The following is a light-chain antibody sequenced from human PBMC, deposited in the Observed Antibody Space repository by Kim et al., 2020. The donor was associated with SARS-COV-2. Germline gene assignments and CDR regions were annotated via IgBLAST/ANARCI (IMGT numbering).Light chain of an antibody. CDR1: SSDSGGYNY. CDR2: DVN. Sequence: GQSIHISCIGTSSDSGGYNYVSWYQQYPGKAPTLMIYDVNKRPSGVSNRFSGSKSGNTASLTISGLQADDEADYYCSSYRSSSTSVFGGGTQLTVL. J-gene: IGLJ3*02. CDR3: SSYRSSSTSV. V-gene: IGLV2-14*03.